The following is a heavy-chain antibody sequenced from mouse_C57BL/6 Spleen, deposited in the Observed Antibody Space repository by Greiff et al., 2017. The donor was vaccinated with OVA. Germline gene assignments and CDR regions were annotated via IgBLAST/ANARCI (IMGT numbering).Heavy chain of an antibody. J-gene: IGHJ3*01. V-gene: IGHV1-54*01. CDR1: GYAFTNYL. CDR2: ITPGSGGT. CDR3: ARRSSSPWFAY. Sequence: LVESGAELVRPGTSVKVSCKASGYAFTNYLIDWVKQRPGQGLEWIGVITPGSGGTNYNEKFKGKATLTADKSSSTAYMQISSRTSEDSAVDFCARRSSSPWFAYWGQGTLVTVSA. D-gene: IGHD1-1*01.